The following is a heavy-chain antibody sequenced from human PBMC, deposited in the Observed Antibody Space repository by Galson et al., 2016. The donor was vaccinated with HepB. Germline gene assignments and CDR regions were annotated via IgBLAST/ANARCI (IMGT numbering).Heavy chain of an antibody. CDR1: GYRFPTYG. V-gene: IGHV1-18*04. Sequence: VKVSCKASGYRFPTYGISWVRLAPGQGLEWLGWISANSGNTIYAQKLQDRVTMTRDTSASTVYMDLRSLRSDDTAVYYCARDVQFRFDYWGQGTLVTVSS. CDR3: ARDVQFRFDY. J-gene: IGHJ4*02. CDR2: ISANSGNT. D-gene: IGHD4-11*01.